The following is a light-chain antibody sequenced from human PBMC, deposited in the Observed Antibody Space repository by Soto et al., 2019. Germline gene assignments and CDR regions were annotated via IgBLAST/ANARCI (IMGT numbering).Light chain of an antibody. CDR1: QSVSNRY. CDR3: RQYAHSAWT. Sequence: IVWAKCLGTLSRHPGERATLSCRASQSVSNRYLAWHQQNPGHAPRLLNYGTSSSATGIPDRCSGSGSGTDFTLTSLGLEPEDFAVYYWRQYAHSAWTFGQGTKVEIK. J-gene: IGKJ1*01. V-gene: IGKV3-20*01. CDR2: GTS.